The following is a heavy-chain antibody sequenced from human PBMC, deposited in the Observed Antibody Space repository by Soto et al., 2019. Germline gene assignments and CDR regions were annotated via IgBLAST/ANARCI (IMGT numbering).Heavy chain of an antibody. V-gene: IGHV3-23*01. CDR2: ITFRGDNT. J-gene: IGHJ4*02. CDR1: GFTFSSYA. D-gene: IGHD1-26*01. Sequence: EVQLLESGGGLVPPGGSLRLSCAASGFTFSSYAMSWVRQAPGKGLKLLAGITFRGDNTYYADSVKGRFTLSRDNSRNRLDLQRNSLKVEDPALYYCAKLGTMGVFDNWRQGTLLNVPS. CDR3: AKLGTMGVFDN.